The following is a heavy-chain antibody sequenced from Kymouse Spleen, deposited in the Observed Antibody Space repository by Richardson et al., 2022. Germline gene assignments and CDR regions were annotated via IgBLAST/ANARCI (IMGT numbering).Heavy chain of an antibody. CDR1: GGSFSGYY. J-gene: IGHJ3*02. Sequence: QVQLQQWGAGLLKPSETLSLTCAVYGGSFSGYYWSWIRQPPGKGLEWIGEINHSGSTNYNPSLKSRVTISVDTSKNQFSLKLSSVTAADTAVYYCARRSSPDAFDIWGQGTMVTVSS. V-gene: IGHV4-34*01. CDR3: ARRSSPDAFDI. CDR2: INHSGST. D-gene: IGHD6-13*01,IGHD6-25*01,IGHD6-6*01.